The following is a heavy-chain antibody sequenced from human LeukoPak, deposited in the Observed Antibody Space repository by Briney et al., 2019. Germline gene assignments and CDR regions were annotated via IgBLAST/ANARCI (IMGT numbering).Heavy chain of an antibody. CDR3: VRPELPGWSVLFDF. CDR2: IKQDGSEK. Sequence: PGGSLRLSCAASEFTFSSYWMSWVRQAPGKGLEWVANIKQDGSEKYYADSVKGRFTISRDNAKNSLYLQMNSLRAEDTAVYFCVRPELPGWSVLFDFWGQGTLVTVSS. V-gene: IGHV3-7*01. D-gene: IGHD2-15*01. J-gene: IGHJ4*02. CDR1: EFTFSSYW.